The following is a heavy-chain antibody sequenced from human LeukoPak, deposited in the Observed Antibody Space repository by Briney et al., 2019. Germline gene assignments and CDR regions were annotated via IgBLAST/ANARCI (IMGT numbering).Heavy chain of an antibody. CDR1: GGSISSSSYY. CDR2: IYYSGST. D-gene: IGHD6-13*01. CDR3: ASLLAAAGSYYYYYYMDV. J-gene: IGHJ6*03. Sequence: PSETPSLTCTVSGGSISSSSYYWGWIRQPPGKGLEWIGNIYYSGSTYYNPSLKSRITISVDTSKNQFSLKLSSVTAADTAVYYCASLLAAAGSYYYYYYMDVWGKGTTVTVSS. V-gene: IGHV4-39*07.